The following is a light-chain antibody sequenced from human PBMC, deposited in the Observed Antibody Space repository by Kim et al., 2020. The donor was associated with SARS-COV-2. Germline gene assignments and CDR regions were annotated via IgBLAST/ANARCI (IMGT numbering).Light chain of an antibody. V-gene: IGLV3-25*03. CDR1: ALPDQY. CDR3: QSTDSTGSYEL. CDR2: EDS. Sequence: PGQPARITCSGVALPDQYVYWYQQKPGQAPVLLIYEDSVRPSGVPERFSGSSSETLATLTVNGVQVDDEADYYCQSTDSTGSYELFAGGTRLTVL. J-gene: IGLJ3*02.